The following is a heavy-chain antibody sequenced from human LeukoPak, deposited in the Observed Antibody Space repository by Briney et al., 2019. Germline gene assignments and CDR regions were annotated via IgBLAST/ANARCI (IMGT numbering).Heavy chain of an antibody. CDR3: AKPARTDYVDY. D-gene: IGHD1-14*01. CDR1: GFTFNNYN. Sequence: GGSLKLSCATSGFTFNNYNMNWVRQAPGRALEWVSSITSSGTYIFYADSVKGRFTISRDNAKNSLYLQMNSLRAEDTAVYYCAKPARTDYVDYWGQGTLVTVSS. V-gene: IGHV3-21*04. J-gene: IGHJ4*02. CDR2: ITSSGTYI.